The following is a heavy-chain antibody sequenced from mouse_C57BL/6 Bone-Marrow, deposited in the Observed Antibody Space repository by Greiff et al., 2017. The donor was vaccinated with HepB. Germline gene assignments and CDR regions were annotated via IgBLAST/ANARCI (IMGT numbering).Heavy chain of an antibody. CDR1: GYTFNDYE. V-gene: IGHV1-15*01. Sequence: VQLQESGAELVRPGASVTLSCKASGYTFNDYEMHWVKQTPVHGLEWIGAIDPETGGTAYNQKLKGKDILTADKSSSTAYMELRSLTSEDSAVYYCTRDSYYYAMDYWGQGTSVTVSS. CDR2: IDPETGGT. CDR3: TRDSYYYAMDY. D-gene: IGHD2-12*01. J-gene: IGHJ4*01.